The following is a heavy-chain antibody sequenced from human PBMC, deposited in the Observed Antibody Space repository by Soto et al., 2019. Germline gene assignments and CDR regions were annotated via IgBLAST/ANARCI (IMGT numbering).Heavy chain of an antibody. Sequence: EVQLVESGGGLVQPGGSLRLSCAVSGFTVSSNYMSWVRQAPEKGLEWVSIIYSGGTTYYADSVKGRFTISRDNSQNTLYLRMNSLRAEETAVYYCARARDEYYFDYWGQGTLVTVSS. V-gene: IGHV3-66*01. CDR2: IYSGGTT. CDR3: ARARDEYYFDY. D-gene: IGHD5-12*01. CDR1: GFTVSSNY. J-gene: IGHJ4*02.